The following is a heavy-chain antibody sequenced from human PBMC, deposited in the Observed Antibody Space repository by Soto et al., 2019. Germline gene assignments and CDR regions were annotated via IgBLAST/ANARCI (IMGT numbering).Heavy chain of an antibody. D-gene: IGHD2-21*01. J-gene: IGHJ6*02. CDR3: AKDKSTPLFHYYYGMDV. CDR2: ISYDGSNK. V-gene: IGHV3-30*18. CDR1: GFTFSSYG. Sequence: GESLRRSCAASGFTFSSYGMHWVRQAPGKGLEWVAVISYDGSNKYYADSVKGRFTISRDNSKNTLYLQMNSLRAEDTAVYYCAKDKSTPLFHYYYGMDVWGQGTTVTVSS.